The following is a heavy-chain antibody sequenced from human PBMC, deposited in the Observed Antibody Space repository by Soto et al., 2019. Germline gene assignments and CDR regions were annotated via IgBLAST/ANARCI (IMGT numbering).Heavy chain of an antibody. V-gene: IGHV3-48*01. J-gene: IGHJ4*02. Sequence: EVQLVESGGGLVQPGGSLRLSCAASGFTFSSHSMNWVRQAPGKGLEWVSYISSISSTIYYADSVRGRFTISRDNAKNSLYLQGNSRRAEDTAVYYWARDWRTTVISANFDYWGRGALVTVSA. CDR1: GFTFSSHS. CDR2: ISSISSTI. CDR3: ARDWRTTVISANFDY. D-gene: IGHD4-17*01.